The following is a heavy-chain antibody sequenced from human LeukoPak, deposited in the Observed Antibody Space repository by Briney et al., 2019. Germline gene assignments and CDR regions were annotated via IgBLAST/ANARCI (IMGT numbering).Heavy chain of an antibody. J-gene: IGHJ4*02. CDR2: IYYSGST. V-gene: IGHV4-61*01. Sequence: PSETLSLTCTVSGGSVSSGSYYWSWIRQPPGTGLEWIGYIYYSGSTNYNPSLKSRVTISVDTSKNQFSLKLSSVTAADTAVYYCARGGATDYIDYWGQGTLVTVSS. CDR1: GGSVSSGSYY. CDR3: ARGGATDYIDY. D-gene: IGHD1-26*01.